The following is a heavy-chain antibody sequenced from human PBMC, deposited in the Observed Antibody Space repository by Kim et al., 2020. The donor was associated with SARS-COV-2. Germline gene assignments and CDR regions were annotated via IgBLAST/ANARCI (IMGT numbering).Heavy chain of an antibody. CDR2: INHSGST. J-gene: IGHJ6*02. CDR3: ARGILWFGELFPYYYYGMDV. V-gene: IGHV4-34*01. CDR1: GGSFSGYY. Sequence: SETLSLTCAVYGGSFSGYYWSWIRQPPGKGLEWIGEINHSGSTNYNPSLKSRVTISVDTSKNQFSLKLSSVTAADTAVYYCARGILWFGELFPYYYYGMDVWGQGTTVTVSS. D-gene: IGHD3-10*01.